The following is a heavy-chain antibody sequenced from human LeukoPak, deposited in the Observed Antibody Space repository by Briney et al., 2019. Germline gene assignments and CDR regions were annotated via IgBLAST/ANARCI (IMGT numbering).Heavy chain of an antibody. V-gene: IGHV4-30-4*08. Sequence: LRLSCAASGFTFSSYAMSWIRQPPGKGLEWIGYIYYSGGTYYNPSLKSRVTISVDTSKNQFSLKLSSVTAADTAVYYCARDQYSSGYDAFDIWGQGTMVTVSS. D-gene: IGHD6-19*01. J-gene: IGHJ3*02. CDR1: GFTFSSYA. CDR2: IYYSGGT. CDR3: ARDQYSSGYDAFDI.